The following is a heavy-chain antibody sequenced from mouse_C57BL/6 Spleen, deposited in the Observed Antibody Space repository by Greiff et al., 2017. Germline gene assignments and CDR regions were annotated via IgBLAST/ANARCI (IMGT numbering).Heavy chain of an antibody. CDR1: GYTFTSYT. CDR2: INPSSGYN. CDR3: ARQGLREGYYYAMDY. J-gene: IGHJ4*01. D-gene: IGHD3-1*01. V-gene: IGHV1-4*01. Sequence: QVQLQQSGAELVRPGASVKMSCKASGYTFTSYTMHWVKQRPGQGLEWIGYINPSSGYNKYNQKFKDKATLTADKSSSTAYMQLSSLTSEDSAVYYCARQGLREGYYYAMDYWGQGTSVTVSS.